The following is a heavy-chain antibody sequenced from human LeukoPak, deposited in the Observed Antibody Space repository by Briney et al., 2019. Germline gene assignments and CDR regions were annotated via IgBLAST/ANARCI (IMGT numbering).Heavy chain of an antibody. CDR3: ARDPWGFWDGMDV. CDR2: ISSSSSYI. CDR1: GFTFSSYS. J-gene: IGHJ6*02. D-gene: IGHD3-3*01. V-gene: IGHV3-21*01. Sequence: PGGSLRLPCAASGFTFSSYSMNWVRQAPGKGLEWVSSISSSSSYIYYADSVKGRFTISRDNAKSTLYLQMNSLRAEDTAVYYCARDPWGFWDGMDVWGQGTTVTVSS.